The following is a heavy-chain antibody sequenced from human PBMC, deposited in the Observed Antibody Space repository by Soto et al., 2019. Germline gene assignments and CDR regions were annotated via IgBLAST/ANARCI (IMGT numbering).Heavy chain of an antibody. J-gene: IGHJ4*02. Sequence: PSETLSLTCTVSGGSISSGGYYWSWIRQHPGKGLEWIGYIYYSGSTYYNPSLKSRVTISVDTSKNQFSLKLSSVTAADTAVYYCARALPNGDYFDYWGQGTLVTVSS. V-gene: IGHV4-31*03. CDR1: GGSISSGGYY. D-gene: IGHD4-17*01. CDR2: IYYSGST. CDR3: ARALPNGDYFDY.